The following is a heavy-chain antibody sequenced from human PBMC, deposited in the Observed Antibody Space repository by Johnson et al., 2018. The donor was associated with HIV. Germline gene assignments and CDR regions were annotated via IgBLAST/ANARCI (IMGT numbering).Heavy chain of an antibody. V-gene: IGHV3-30*18. CDR3: AKDSDKWAISGDDAFDI. D-gene: IGHD1-26*01. J-gene: IGHJ3*02. CDR1: GFTFSSYG. CDR2: ISYDGSNK. Sequence: QMQLVESGGGVVQPGRSLRLSCAASGFTFSSYGMHWVRQAPGKGLEWVAVISYDGSNKYYADSVKGRFTISRDNSKNMLYLQMNSLRAEDTAVYYCAKDSDKWAISGDDAFDIWGQGTMVTVSS.